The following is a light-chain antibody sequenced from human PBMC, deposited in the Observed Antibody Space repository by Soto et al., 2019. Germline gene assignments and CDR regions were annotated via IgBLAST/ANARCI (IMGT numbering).Light chain of an antibody. CDR2: DND. J-gene: IGLJ7*01. CDR1: SSNIGHTF. CDR3: GSWDNSLNTFV. Sequence: QAVLTQPPSVSAAPGQKVTVSCSGSSSNIGHTFVSWYQQLPGTAPKLVISDNDKRPSGIPDRFSGSKSGTSATLGITGLQTGDEADYYCGSWDNSLNTFVFGSGTQLTVL. V-gene: IGLV1-51*01.